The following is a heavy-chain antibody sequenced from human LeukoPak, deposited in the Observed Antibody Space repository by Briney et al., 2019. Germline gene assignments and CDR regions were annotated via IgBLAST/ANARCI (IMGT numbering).Heavy chain of an antibody. V-gene: IGHV4-38-2*01. Sequence: PSETLSLTCAVSGYSISSGYYWGWIRQPPGKGLEWIGSIYHSGSTYYNPSLKSRVTISVDTSKNQFSLKLSSVTAADTAVYYCADGYNSGLVDYWGQGTLVTVSS. J-gene: IGHJ4*02. CDR2: IYHSGST. CDR3: ADGYNSGLVDY. D-gene: IGHD5-24*01. CDR1: GYSISSGYY.